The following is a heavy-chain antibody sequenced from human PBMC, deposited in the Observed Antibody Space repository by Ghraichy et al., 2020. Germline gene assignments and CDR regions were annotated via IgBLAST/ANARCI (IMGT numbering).Heavy chain of an antibody. CDR1: GYTFTSYG. CDR3: ARSLSPDYCDS. V-gene: IGHV1-18*01. J-gene: IGHJ4*02. Sequence: ASVKVSCKASGYTFTSYGVAWVRQAPGEGLELMGWINTYNCNTNYAQKVQGRVTMTTDTSTSTAYMDPRTLTSDDTAIYYCARSLSPDYCDSWGQGTLVTVSS. CDR2: INTYNCNT.